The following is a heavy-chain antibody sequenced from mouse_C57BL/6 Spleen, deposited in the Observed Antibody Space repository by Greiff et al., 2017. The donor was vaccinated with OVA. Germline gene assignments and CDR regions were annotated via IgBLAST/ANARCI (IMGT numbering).Heavy chain of an antibody. CDR1: GYAFSSYW. CDR2: IYPGDGDT. J-gene: IGHJ2*01. V-gene: IGHV1-80*01. D-gene: IGHD3-2*02. CDR3: ARKRAQSYFDY. Sequence: VQLQQSGAELVKPGASVKISCKASGYAFSSYWMNWVKQRPGKGLEWIGQIYPGDGDTNYNGKFKGKATLTADKSSSTAYMQLSSLTSEDSAVYFCARKRAQSYFDYWGQGTTLTVSS.